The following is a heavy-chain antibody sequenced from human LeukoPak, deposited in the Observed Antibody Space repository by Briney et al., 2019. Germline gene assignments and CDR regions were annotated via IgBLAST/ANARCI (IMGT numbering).Heavy chain of an antibody. CDR2: ISNSGSTI. V-gene: IGHV3-48*03. D-gene: IGHD1-1*01. J-gene: IGHJ4*02. Sequence: GGSLRLSCAASGFTFSSYEMNWVRQAPGKGLEWISYISNSGSTIYYADSVKGRFTISRDNAKNSLCLQMNSLRAEDTAVYYCAGRTSGFDYWGQGTLVTVSS. CDR1: GFTFSSYE. CDR3: AGRTSGFDY.